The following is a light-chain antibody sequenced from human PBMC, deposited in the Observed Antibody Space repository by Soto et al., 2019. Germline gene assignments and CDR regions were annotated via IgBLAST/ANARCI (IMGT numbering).Light chain of an antibody. CDR1: KNNLGSYDL. CDR2: EAT. V-gene: IGLV2-14*02. J-gene: IGLJ1*01. CDR3: CSFTSGNTAYV. Sequence: QSALTQPASVSGSPGQSITVSCTGTKNNLGSYDLVSWYQKYPDKAPTLLIYEATKRPSGISDRFSGSKSGFTASLTISGLRAEDEADYYCCSFTSGNTAYVFGTGTKLTVL.